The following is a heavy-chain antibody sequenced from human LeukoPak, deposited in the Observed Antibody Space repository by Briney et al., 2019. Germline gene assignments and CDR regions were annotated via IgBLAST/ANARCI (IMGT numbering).Heavy chain of an antibody. D-gene: IGHD3-16*02. Sequence: ASVKVSCKASGYTFTGYYMHWVRQAPGQGLEWMGWINPNSGGTNYAQKFQGRVTMTRDTSISTAYMELSRLRSDDTAVYYCARALPRYVWGSHRYDWFDPWGQGTLVTVSS. J-gene: IGHJ5*02. CDR3: ARALPRYVWGSHRYDWFDP. CDR2: INPNSGGT. V-gene: IGHV1-2*02. CDR1: GYTFTGYY.